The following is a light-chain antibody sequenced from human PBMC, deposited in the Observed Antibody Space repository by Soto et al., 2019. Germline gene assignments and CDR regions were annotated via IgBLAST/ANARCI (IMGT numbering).Light chain of an antibody. CDR1: SIGGRS. CDR2: DDS. CDR3: QLWDSSGGV. J-gene: IGLJ2*01. V-gene: IGLV3-21*02. Sequence: SYELTQTPSVSVAAGQTATITCGGDSIGGRSVHWYQQKPGQAPVLVVYDDSARPSRIPERFSGSNSGSTATLTISRVEAGDEADYYCQLWDSSGGVFGGGTKLTVL.